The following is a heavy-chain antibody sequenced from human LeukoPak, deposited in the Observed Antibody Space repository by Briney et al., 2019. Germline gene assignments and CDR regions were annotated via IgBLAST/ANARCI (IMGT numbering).Heavy chain of an antibody. D-gene: IGHD6-19*01. CDR3: AKGPLTEVAGTTWDS. V-gene: IGHV3-23*01. J-gene: IGHJ4*02. CDR2: ISGSGRST. CDR1: GFTFSSCA. Sequence: GGSLRLSCAASGFTFSSCAMGWVRQAPGKGLEWVSAISGSGRSTYYADSVKGRFTISRDNSKNTLYLQMNSLRAEDTALYHCAKGPLTEVAGTTWDSWGQGSLVTVSS.